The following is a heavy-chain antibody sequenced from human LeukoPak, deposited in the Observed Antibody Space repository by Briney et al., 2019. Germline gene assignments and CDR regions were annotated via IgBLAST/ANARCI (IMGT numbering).Heavy chain of an antibody. CDR2: ISSSSTI. Sequence: GGSLRLSCAASGFTFSSYSMNWVRQAPGKGLEWVSYISSSSTIYYADSVKGRFTISRDNAKNSLYLQMNSLRAEDTALYYCAKGSYSDCSSTSCYRIDYWGQGTLVTVSS. J-gene: IGHJ4*02. D-gene: IGHD2-2*01. CDR1: GFTFSSYS. V-gene: IGHV3-48*01. CDR3: AKGSYSDCSSTSCYRIDY.